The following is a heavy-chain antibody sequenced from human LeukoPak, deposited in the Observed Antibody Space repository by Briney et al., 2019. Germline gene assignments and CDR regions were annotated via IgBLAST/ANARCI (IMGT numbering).Heavy chain of an antibody. CDR1: GYSFTSYW. V-gene: IGHV5-51*01. CDR2: IYPGDSDT. CDR3: ARQSPAYYYDSSGYYYFDY. Sequence: GESLKISCKGSGYSFTSYWIGWVRQIPGKGLEWMGIIYPGDSDTRYSPSFQGQVTISADKSISTAYLQWSSLKASDTAMYYCARQSPAYYYDSSGYYYFDYWGQGTLVTVSS. J-gene: IGHJ4*02. D-gene: IGHD3-22*01.